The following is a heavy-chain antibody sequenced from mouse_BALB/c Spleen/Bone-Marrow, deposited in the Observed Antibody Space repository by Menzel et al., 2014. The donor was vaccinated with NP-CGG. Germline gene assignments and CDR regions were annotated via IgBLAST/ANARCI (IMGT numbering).Heavy chain of an antibody. CDR1: GDSITSGY. CDR2: MSYSGST. Sequence: EVQLQQSGPSLVKPSQTLSLTCSVTGDSITSGYWNWIRKFPGNELEYMGYMSYSGSTYYSPSLKSRISITRDTSKNXYYLQLNSVTTEDTATYYCATYDGFYFDYWGQGTTLTVSS. J-gene: IGHJ2*01. CDR3: ATYDGFYFDY. V-gene: IGHV3-8*02. D-gene: IGHD2-3*01.